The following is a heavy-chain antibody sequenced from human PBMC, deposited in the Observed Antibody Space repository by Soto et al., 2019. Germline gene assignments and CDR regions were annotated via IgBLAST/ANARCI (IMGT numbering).Heavy chain of an antibody. CDR3: ARWVVGVKAHYYYYGMVV. Sequence: GASVKVSFKASGYTFTSYYINWVRQATGQGLEWMGWMNPNSGNTGYAQKFQGRVTMTRNTSISTAYMELSSLRSEDTAVYYCARWVVGVKAHYYYYGMVVWGQGTTVTVYS. V-gene: IGHV1-8*01. J-gene: IGHJ6*02. CDR1: GYTFTSYY. CDR2: MNPNSGNT. D-gene: IGHD2-2*01.